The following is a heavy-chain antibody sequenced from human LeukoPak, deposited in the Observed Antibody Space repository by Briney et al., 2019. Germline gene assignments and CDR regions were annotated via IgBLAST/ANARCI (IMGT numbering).Heavy chain of an antibody. D-gene: IGHD3-3*01. CDR2: IYYSGST. V-gene: IGHV4-39*07. CDR1: GGSISSSSYY. Sequence: PSETLSLTCTVSGGSISSSSYYWGWIRQPPGKGLEWIGSIYYSGSTYYNPSLKSRVTISVDTSKNQFSLKLSSVTAADTAVYYCARDSHSYLYDFWSGYYVDSFFDYWGQGTLVTVSS. CDR3: ARDSHSYLYDFWSGYYVDSFFDY. J-gene: IGHJ4*02.